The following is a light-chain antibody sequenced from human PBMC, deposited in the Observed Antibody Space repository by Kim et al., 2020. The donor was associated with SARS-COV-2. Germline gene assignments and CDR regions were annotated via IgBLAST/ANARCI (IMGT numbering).Light chain of an antibody. CDR3: QQYGSSPQT. V-gene: IGKV3-20*01. CDR1: QSVSSSY. J-gene: IGKJ2*01. CDR2: GTS. Sequence: EIVLTQSPGTLSLSKGERATLSCRASQSVSSSYLAWYQQKPGQAPRLLIYGTSSRATGIPDKFSGSGYGTDFTLTISRPEPEDFAVYYCQQYGSSPQTFGEGTKLEI.